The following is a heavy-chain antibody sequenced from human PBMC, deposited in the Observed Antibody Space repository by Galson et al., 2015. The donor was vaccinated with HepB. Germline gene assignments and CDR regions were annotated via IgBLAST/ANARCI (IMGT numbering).Heavy chain of an antibody. CDR2: IDTGDSDN. CDR3: ARRYCTSPSCSGVHFYYYGLDV. J-gene: IGHJ6*02. CDR1: GYTFSNYW. Sequence: QSGAEVKKPGESVRISCQGSGYTFSNYWITWVRQVPGKGLEWLGRIDTGDSDNTHNPSFEGRVTMSVDRSIDTPYLQWSGLRTSDTGIYYCARRYCTSPSCSGVHFYYYGLDVWGQGTTVTVSS. V-gene: IGHV5-10-1*01. D-gene: IGHD2-8*01.